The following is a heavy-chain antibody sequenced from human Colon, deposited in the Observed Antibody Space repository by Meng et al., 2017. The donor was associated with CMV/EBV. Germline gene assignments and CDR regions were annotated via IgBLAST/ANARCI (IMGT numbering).Heavy chain of an antibody. CDR1: GFTVSSNY. CDR3: ARDYCSSPSCYDYVLDV. CDR2: IKEDGSEK. D-gene: IGHD2-2*01. Sequence: GGSLRLSCAASGFTVSSNYMSWVRQAPGKGLEWLANIKEDGSEKYYADSVKGRFTISRDNAKNSLYLHMNNLRAEDTAVYYCARDYCSSPSCYDYVLDVWGQGTTVTVSS. J-gene: IGHJ6*02. V-gene: IGHV3-7*01.